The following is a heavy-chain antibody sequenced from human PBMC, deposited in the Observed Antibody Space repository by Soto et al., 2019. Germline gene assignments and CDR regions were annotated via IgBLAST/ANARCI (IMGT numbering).Heavy chain of an antibody. J-gene: IGHJ4*02. D-gene: IGHD2-21*02. V-gene: IGHV1-3*01. CDR3: ARSIVVVTAADY. Sequence: ASVKVSCKASGYTFTSYAMHWVRQAPGQRLEWMGWINAGNGNTKYSQKFQGRVTITRGTSASTAYMELSSLRSEDTAVYYCARSIVVVTAADYWGQGTLVTVSS. CDR1: GYTFTSYA. CDR2: INAGNGNT.